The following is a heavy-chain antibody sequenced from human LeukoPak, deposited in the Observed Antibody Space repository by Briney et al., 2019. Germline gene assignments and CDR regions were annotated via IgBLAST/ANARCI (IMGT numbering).Heavy chain of an antibody. CDR3: VGRPWNFDY. J-gene: IGHJ4*02. CDR1: GFTFSHTW. CDR2: VKSKNDGGST. Sequence: GGSLRLSCAASGFTFSHTWISWVRQAPGKGLEWVGRVKSKNDGGSTDYAAPVKGRFFISRDDSRGTLSLEMNSLKIEDTAVYFCVGRPWNFDYWGQGTLVTVSS. D-gene: IGHD1-1*01. V-gene: IGHV3-15*01.